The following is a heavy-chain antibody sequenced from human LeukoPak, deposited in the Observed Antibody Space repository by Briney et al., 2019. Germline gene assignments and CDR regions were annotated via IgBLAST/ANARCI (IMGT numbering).Heavy chain of an antibody. CDR2: IYYSGST. CDR1: GGSISSSSYY. Sequence: SETLSFTCTVSGGSISSSSYYWGWIRQPPGKGLEWIGSIYYSGSTYYNPSLKSRVTISVDTSKNQFSLKLSSVTAADTAVYYCARRLINDAFDIWGQGTMVTVSS. V-gene: IGHV4-39*01. D-gene: IGHD2/OR15-2a*01. J-gene: IGHJ3*02. CDR3: ARRLINDAFDI.